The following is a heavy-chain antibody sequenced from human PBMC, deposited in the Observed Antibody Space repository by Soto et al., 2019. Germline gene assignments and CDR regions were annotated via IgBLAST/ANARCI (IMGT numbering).Heavy chain of an antibody. Sequence: QEQLVQSGAEVKKPGSSVKVSCKSSGGTFSSYAINWVRQAPGQGLEWMGGIIPIFGTANYAQNFQDRVTITADVSTNTAYMELSSLRSADTAMYYCARGKSYYGSGKGIYDYYSLDVWGQGTTVTVSS. V-gene: IGHV1-69*01. CDR1: GGTFSSYA. CDR3: ARGKSYYGSGKGIYDYYSLDV. CDR2: IIPIFGTA. D-gene: IGHD3-10*01. J-gene: IGHJ6*02.